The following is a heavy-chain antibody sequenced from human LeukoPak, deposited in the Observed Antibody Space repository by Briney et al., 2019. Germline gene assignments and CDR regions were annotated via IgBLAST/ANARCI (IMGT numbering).Heavy chain of an antibody. J-gene: IGHJ3*01. D-gene: IGHD5-18*01. Sequence: ASVKVSCKASGYTFTGYYMHWVRQAPGQGLEWMGWINPNSGGTNYAQKFQGRVTMTRDTSISTAYMELSSLRSDDTAMYYCARVNTAMVLDDFDLWGQGTVVTVSS. V-gene: IGHV1-2*02. CDR3: ARVNTAMVLDDFDL. CDR2: INPNSGGT. CDR1: GYTFTGYY.